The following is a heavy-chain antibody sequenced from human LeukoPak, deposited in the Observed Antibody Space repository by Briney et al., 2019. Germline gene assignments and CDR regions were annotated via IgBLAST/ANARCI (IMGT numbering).Heavy chain of an antibody. CDR1: GGSISNDY. J-gene: IGHJ5*02. CDR3: ARDLYPITFFDA. V-gene: IGHV4-59*01. Sequence: TSETLSLTCTVSGGSISNDYWHWIRQPPGKGLEWIGFIFQSGITNYNPSLKGRVTISADTSQNQFSLKVNSVTAADTAVYYCARDLYPITFFDAWGQGSLVTVSS. D-gene: IGHD1-14*01. CDR2: IFQSGIT.